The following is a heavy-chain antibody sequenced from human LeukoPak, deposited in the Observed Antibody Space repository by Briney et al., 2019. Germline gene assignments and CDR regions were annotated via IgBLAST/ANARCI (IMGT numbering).Heavy chain of an antibody. CDR1: GGSFSGYY. J-gene: IGHJ5*02. D-gene: IGHD3-22*01. CDR2: INHSGST. V-gene: IGHV4-34*01. Sequence: PSETLSLTCAVYGGSFSGYYWSWIRQPPGKGLEWIGEINHSGSTNYNPSLKSRVTISVDTSKNQFSLKLSSVTAADTAVYYCARMGWYYDSSGYPLLGFDPWGQGTLATVSS. CDR3: ARMGWYYDSSGYPLLGFDP.